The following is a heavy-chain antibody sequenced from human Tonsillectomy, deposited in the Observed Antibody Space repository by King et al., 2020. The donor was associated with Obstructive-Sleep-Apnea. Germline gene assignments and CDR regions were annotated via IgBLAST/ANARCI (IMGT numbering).Heavy chain of an antibody. J-gene: IGHJ4*02. Sequence: VQLVESGGGLVQPGRSLRLSCAASGFTFDAYAMHWVRQAPGRGLEWVSGISWNSVSIGYADSVKGRFTISRDNAKNSLYLQMNSLRAEDTALYYCAKVSAYCDTSGYYPDNFFDFWGQGTLVTVSS. V-gene: IGHV3-9*01. CDR3: AKVSAYCDTSGYYPDNFFDF. CDR2: ISWNSVSI. CDR1: GFTFDAYA. D-gene: IGHD3-22*01.